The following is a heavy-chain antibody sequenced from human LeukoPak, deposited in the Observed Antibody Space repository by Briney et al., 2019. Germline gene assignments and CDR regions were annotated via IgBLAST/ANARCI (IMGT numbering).Heavy chain of an antibody. D-gene: IGHD3-10*01. CDR3: ARNYYYGSGSYYSSDFDY. V-gene: IGHV3-7*04. Sequence: GGSLRLSCAASGFTFSSYWMSWVRQAPGKGLEWVANIKQDGSEKYYVDSVKGRFTISRDHAKNSLYLQMNSLRAEDTAVYYCARNYYYGSGSYYSSDFDYWGQGTLVTVSS. J-gene: IGHJ4*02. CDR1: GFTFSSYW. CDR2: IKQDGSEK.